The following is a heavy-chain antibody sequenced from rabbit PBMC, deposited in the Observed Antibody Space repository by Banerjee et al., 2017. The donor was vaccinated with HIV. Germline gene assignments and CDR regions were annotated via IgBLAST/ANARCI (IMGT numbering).Heavy chain of an antibody. Sequence: QQLVESGGGLVKPGASLTLTCTASGFDLSSYYYMCWVRQAPGKGLEWIACIYGPSGGNTYYASWAKGRFTISKASSTTVTLQMTSLTAADTATYFCARGGPSGYGGYGYVTEGYRLWGQGTLVTVS. V-gene: IGHV1S40*01. D-gene: IGHD6-1*01. J-gene: IGHJ6*01. CDR1: GFDLSSYYY. CDR2: IYGPSGGNT. CDR3: ARGGPSGYGGYGYVTEGYRL.